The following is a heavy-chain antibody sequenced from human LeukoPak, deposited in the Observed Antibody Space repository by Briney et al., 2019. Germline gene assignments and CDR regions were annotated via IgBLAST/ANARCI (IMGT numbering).Heavy chain of an antibody. J-gene: IGHJ1*01. CDR1: GFTFSSYT. D-gene: IGHD2-15*01. Sequence: GGSLRLSCAASGFTFSSYTMNWVRQAPGKGLEWVSSISSSNSYIYYADSVKGRFIISKDNARKSLYLQLSSLTAGDTAVYYCARDREEHCSGGSCSSFQHWGQGTLVTVSS. CDR2: ISSSNSYI. V-gene: IGHV3-21*01. CDR3: ARDREEHCSGGSCSSFQH.